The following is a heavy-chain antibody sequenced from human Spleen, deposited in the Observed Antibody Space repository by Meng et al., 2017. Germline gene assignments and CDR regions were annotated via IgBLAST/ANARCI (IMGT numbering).Heavy chain of an antibody. CDR3: AREGSYAGRMMRSYYFDY. Sequence: SETLSLTCSVSGGSISSGGHYWSWIRQHPVKGLEWIGYIYYSGSTYYNPSLKSLVTMSVDKSKNQFSLKVSSVTAADTAMYYCAREGSYAGRMMRSYYFDYWGQGILVTVSS. D-gene: IGHD3-10*01. CDR1: GGSISSGGHY. J-gene: IGHJ4*02. V-gene: IGHV4-31*01. CDR2: IYYSGST.